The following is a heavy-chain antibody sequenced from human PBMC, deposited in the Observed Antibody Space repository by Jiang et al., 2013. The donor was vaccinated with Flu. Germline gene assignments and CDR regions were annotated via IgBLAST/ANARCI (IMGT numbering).Heavy chain of an antibody. J-gene: IGHJ6*04. Sequence: GAEVKKPGESLRISCKGSGYSFTSYWISWVRQMPGKGLEWMGRIDPSDSYTNYSPSFQGHVTISADKSISTAYLQWSSLKASDTAMYHCARHRKDTAMDPRGWSGMDVWGKGTTVTVSS. CDR2: IDPSDSYT. CDR1: GYSFTSYW. V-gene: IGHV5-10-1*01. CDR3: ARHRKDTAMDPRGWSGMDV. D-gene: IGHD5-18*01.